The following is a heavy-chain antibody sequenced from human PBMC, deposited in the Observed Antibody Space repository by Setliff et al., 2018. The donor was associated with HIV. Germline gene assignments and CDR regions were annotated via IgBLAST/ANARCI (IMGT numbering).Heavy chain of an antibody. Sequence: SETLSLTCTVSGASITTDTYYWAWIRQPPGKGLEWIGYITYSGSAYYNPSLKSRVTISIDTSKNQFSLKLSSVTAADTAVYYCARAPLSRLRSYYYYYGMDVWGQGTTVTVSS. J-gene: IGHJ6*02. CDR3: ARAPLSRLRSYYYYYGMDV. V-gene: IGHV4-30-4*08. CDR1: GASITTDTYY. D-gene: IGHD4-17*01. CDR2: ITYSGSA.